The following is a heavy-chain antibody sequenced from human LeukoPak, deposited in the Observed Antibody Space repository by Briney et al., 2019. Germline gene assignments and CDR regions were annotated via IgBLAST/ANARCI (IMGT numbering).Heavy chain of an antibody. D-gene: IGHD3-10*02. V-gene: IGHV3-21*01. J-gene: IGHJ6*04. CDR2: ISSSSSYI. CDR3: AELGITMIGGV. Sequence: GGSLRLSCAASGFTFSSYSMNWVRQAPGKGLEWVSSISSSSSYIYYADSVKGRFTISRDNSKNSLYLQMNSLRAEDTAVYYCAELGITMIGGVWGKGTTVTISS. CDR1: GFTFSSYS.